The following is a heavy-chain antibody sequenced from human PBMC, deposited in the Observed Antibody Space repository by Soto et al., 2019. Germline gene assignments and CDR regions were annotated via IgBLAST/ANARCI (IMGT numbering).Heavy chain of an antibody. CDR2: IYYSGST. Sequence: SETLSLTCTVSGGSISSYYWSWIRQPPGKGLEWIGYIYYSGSTNYNPSLKSRVTISVDTSKNQFSLKLSSVTAADTAVYYCAIRGSSSSGWYGYYYYGMEVWGQWPTGT. CDR1: GGSISSYY. V-gene: IGHV4-59*01. D-gene: IGHD6-19*01. J-gene: IGHJ6*02. CDR3: AIRGSSSSGWYGYYYYGMEV.